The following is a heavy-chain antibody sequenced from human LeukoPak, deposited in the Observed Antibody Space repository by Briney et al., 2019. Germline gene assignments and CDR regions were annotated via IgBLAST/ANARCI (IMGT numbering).Heavy chain of an antibody. Sequence: ASVKVSCKASGYTFTAYGITWVRQAPGQGLEWMGWTNPSTGGTKSAQQFEGRVTMTRDTSNTTGYLELRSLRLDDTATYYCARGGAFCSITTCHEFDHWGQGTLVIVSS. CDR2: TNPSTGGT. J-gene: IGHJ4*02. V-gene: IGHV1-2*02. D-gene: IGHD2-2*01. CDR3: ARGGAFCSITTCHEFDH. CDR1: GYTFTAYG.